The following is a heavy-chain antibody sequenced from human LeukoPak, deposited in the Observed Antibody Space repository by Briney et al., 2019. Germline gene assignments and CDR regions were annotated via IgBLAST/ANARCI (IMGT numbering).Heavy chain of an antibody. D-gene: IGHD2-15*01. Sequence: PGESLKISCKGSGYSFTSYWIGWVRPMPGKGLEWMGIIYPGDSDTRYSPSFQGQVTISADKSISTAYLQWSSLKASDTAMYYCARQSYEDCSGGSCPSYYYYMDVWGKGTTVTVSS. CDR3: ARQSYEDCSGGSCPSYYYYMDV. J-gene: IGHJ6*03. CDR2: IYPGDSDT. CDR1: GYSFTSYW. V-gene: IGHV5-51*01.